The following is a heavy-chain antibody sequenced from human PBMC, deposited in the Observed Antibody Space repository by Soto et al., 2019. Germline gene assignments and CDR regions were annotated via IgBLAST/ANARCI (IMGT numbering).Heavy chain of an antibody. V-gene: IGHV5-51*01. CDR3: ATQIGRHGVSEYFDY. Sequence: GESLKISCKGSGYSFTSYWIGWGRQMPGKGLEWMGIIYPGDSDTRYSPSFQGQVTISADRSINTAYLQRSGLKASDTAMYYCATQIGRHGVSEYFDYWGQGTLVTVSS. CDR1: GYSFTSYW. D-gene: IGHD4-17*01. CDR2: IYPGDSDT. J-gene: IGHJ4*02.